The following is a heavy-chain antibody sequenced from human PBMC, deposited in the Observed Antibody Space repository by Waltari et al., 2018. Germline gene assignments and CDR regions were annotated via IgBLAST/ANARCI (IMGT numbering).Heavy chain of an antibody. CDR3: VTEGGNSGAFDF. J-gene: IGHJ3*01. CDR2: FDPEGARI. D-gene: IGHD7-27*01. CDR1: GYTLIELS. V-gene: IGHV1-24*01. Sequence: QLQLVQSGAEVNTPGASVTVSCQVSGYTLIELSMHWVRQAPGKGLEWIGGFDPEGARIVYSQTFQGRVSLTEDTSTDTAYMVLSSLRVEDAAVYYCVTEGGNSGAFDFWGPGTMVTVFS.